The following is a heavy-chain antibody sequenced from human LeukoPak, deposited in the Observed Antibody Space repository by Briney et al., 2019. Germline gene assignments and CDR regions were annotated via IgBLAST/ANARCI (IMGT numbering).Heavy chain of an antibody. V-gene: IGHV3-30*02. J-gene: IGHJ4*02. CDR2: IRYDGSNK. D-gene: IGHD2-2*02. CDR1: GFTFSSYG. CDR3: AKDSCLSTSCYSDY. Sequence: GGSLRLSCAASGFTFSSYGMHWVRQAPGKGLEWVAFIRYDGSNKYYADSVKGRLTISRDNSKNTLYLQMNSLRAEDTAVYYCAKDSCLSTSCYSDYWGQGTLVTVSS.